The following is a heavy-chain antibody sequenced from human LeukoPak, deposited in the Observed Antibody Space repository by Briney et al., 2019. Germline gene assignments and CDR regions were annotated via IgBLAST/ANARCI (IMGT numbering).Heavy chain of an antibody. Sequence: KPSETLSLTSTVSGYSISSDYYWGWIRQSPGKGLEWIGSIYHTGTTYYNPSLKSRVTISIDTSKNQFSLKLSSVTAADTAVYYCARPFPFFDPWGQGTLVTVSS. J-gene: IGHJ5*02. CDR2: IYHTGTT. D-gene: IGHD2/OR15-2a*01. V-gene: IGHV4-38-2*02. CDR3: ARPFPFFDP. CDR1: GYSISSDYY.